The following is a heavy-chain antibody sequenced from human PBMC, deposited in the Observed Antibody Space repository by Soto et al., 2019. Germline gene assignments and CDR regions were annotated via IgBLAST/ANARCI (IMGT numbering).Heavy chain of an antibody. Sequence: SETLSLTCAVSGFYISSGNYWGWIRKPPGKGLEWIGSIFHGGNTYYNPSLKSRVTISVDMSKNQFSLKLNSVTAADTAVYYCARARWYDAFDVWGQGTVVTVSS. J-gene: IGHJ3*01. D-gene: IGHD2-15*01. CDR3: ARARWYDAFDV. CDR2: IFHGGNT. V-gene: IGHV4-38-2*01. CDR1: GFYISSGNY.